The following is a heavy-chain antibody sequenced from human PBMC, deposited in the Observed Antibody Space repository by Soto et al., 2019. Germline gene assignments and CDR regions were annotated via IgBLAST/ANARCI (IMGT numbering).Heavy chain of an antibody. J-gene: IGHJ5*02. CDR2: MNPGSGDT. Sequence: ASVKVSCKASGYSFTNNYVSWVRQATGQGREWMGWMNPGSGDTGYAQKFQGRVTMTRDISIATAYMELSSLRSDDTAIYYCARMATFGSLNWFDPWGQGTLDNVSS. V-gene: IGHV1-8*01. D-gene: IGHD3-16*01. CDR3: ARMATFGSLNWFDP. CDR1: GYSFTNNY.